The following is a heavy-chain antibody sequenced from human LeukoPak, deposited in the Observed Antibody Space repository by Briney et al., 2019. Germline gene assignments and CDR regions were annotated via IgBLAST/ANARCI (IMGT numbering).Heavy chain of an antibody. J-gene: IGHJ4*02. V-gene: IGHV5-51*01. D-gene: IGHD6-19*01. CDR1: GYSLTSYW. Sequence: GESLKISCKGSGYSLTSYWIGWVRQMPGEGLEWMGIIYPGDSDTRYSPSFQGQVTISADKSISTAYPQWSSLKASDTAMYYCARHTYSSGSSDYWGQGTLVTVSS. CDR2: IYPGDSDT. CDR3: ARHTYSSGSSDY.